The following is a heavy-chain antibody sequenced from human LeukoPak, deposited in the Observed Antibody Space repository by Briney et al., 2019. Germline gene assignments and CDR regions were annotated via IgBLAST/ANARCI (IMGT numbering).Heavy chain of an antibody. D-gene: IGHD2-15*01. CDR1: GFTFDDYA. CDR2: ISWNSGSI. J-gene: IGHJ2*01. Sequence: GGSLRLSCAASGFTFDDYAMHWVRQAPGKGLEWVSGISWNSGSIGYADSVKGRFTISRDNAKNSLYLQMNSLRAEDTALYYCAKAGSGYCSGGSCLSEYLDLWGRGTLVTVSS. CDR3: AKAGSGYCSGGSCLSEYLDL. V-gene: IGHV3-9*01.